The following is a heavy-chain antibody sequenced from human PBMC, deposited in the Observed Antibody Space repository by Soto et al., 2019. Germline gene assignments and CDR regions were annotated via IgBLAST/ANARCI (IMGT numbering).Heavy chain of an antibody. D-gene: IGHD6-19*01. CDR3: AWVSSSGREAHGLGYFDY. V-gene: IGHV1-18*01. CDR2: ISAYNGNT. J-gene: IGHJ4*02. CDR1: GYTFTSCG. Sequence: ASVKVSCKASGYTFTSCGSSWVRQAPGQGLEWMGWISAYNGNTNYAQKLQGRVTMTTDTSTSTAYMELRSLRSDDTAVYYCAWVSSSGREAHGLGYFDYWGQGTLVTVSS.